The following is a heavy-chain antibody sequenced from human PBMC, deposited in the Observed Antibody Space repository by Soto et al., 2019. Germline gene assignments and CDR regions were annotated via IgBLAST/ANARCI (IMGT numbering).Heavy chain of an antibody. Sequence: SETLSLTCTVSGVPINSYYWSWIRQPAGKGLEWIGRIYTITATNYNPSLKSRLTMSVDTSKNQISLRLSSVTAADTAIYYCARERCTAGTCYLNWFDPWGHGTLVTVSS. CDR2: IYTITAT. V-gene: IGHV4-4*07. CDR1: GVPINSYY. D-gene: IGHD2-15*01. CDR3: ARERCTAGTCYLNWFDP. J-gene: IGHJ5*02.